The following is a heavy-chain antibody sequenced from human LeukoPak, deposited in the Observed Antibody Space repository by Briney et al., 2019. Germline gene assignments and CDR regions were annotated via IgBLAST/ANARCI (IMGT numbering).Heavy chain of an antibody. J-gene: IGHJ4*02. Sequence: GRSLRLSCAASGFTFDDYAMHWVRQAPGKGLEWVSGISWNSGSIGYADSVKGRFTISRDNAKNSLYLQMNSLRAEDMALYYCAKAGKRYCSGGSCYWFDYWCQGTLATVSS. CDR2: ISWNSGSI. D-gene: IGHD2-15*01. V-gene: IGHV3-9*03. CDR3: AKAGKRYCSGGSCYWFDY. CDR1: GFTFDDYA.